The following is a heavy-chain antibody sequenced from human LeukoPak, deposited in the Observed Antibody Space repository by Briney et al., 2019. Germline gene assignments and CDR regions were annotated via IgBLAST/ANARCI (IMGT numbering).Heavy chain of an antibody. CDR2: IYYSGST. J-gene: IGHJ4*02. CDR3: ARLPPYSSSWYFDY. Sequence: SQTLSLTCTVSGGSISSGGYYWSWIRQPPGKGLEWIGYIYYSGSTNYNPSLKSRVTISVDTSKNQFSLKLSSVTAADTAVYYCARLPPYSSSWYFDYWGQGTLVTVSS. V-gene: IGHV4-61*08. D-gene: IGHD6-13*01. CDR1: GGSISSGGYY.